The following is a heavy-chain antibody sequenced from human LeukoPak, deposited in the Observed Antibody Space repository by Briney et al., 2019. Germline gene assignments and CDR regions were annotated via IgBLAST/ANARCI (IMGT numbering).Heavy chain of an antibody. J-gene: IGHJ4*02. D-gene: IGHD6-19*01. Sequence: SVKVSCKASGGTFSSYAISWVRQAPGQGLEWMGRIIPILGIANYAQKFRGRVTITADKSTSTAYMELSSLRSEDTAVYYCARAKAVAGTGGDYWGQGTLVTVSS. V-gene: IGHV1-69*04. CDR1: GGTFSSYA. CDR3: ARAKAVAGTGGDY. CDR2: IIPILGIA.